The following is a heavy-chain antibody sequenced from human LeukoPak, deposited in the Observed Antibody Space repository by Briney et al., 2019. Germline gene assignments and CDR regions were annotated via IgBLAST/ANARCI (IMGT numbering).Heavy chain of an antibody. J-gene: IGHJ4*02. CDR2: ISTSGST. D-gene: IGHD4/OR15-4a*01. CDR3: ARQQLKTMASFDS. V-gene: IGHV4-4*07. Sequence: SETLSLTCSLSGGSISSYSWSWIRLPAGKGLEWIGRISTSGSTDYNPSLKSRLTMSLDTSTNHFSLKLNSVTAADTAVYYCARQQLKTMASFDSWGQGTLVTVSS. CDR1: GGSISSYS.